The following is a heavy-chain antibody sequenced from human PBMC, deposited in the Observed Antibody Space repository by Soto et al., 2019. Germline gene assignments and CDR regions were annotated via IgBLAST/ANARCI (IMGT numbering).Heavy chain of an antibody. J-gene: IGHJ5*02. V-gene: IGHV4-39*01. Sequence: SETLSLTCTVSGGSISSSSYYWGWIRQPPGKGLEWIGSIYYSGNTYYNPSLKSRVTISVDTSKNQFSLKLSSVTAADTAVYYCARLGGIAAPATLNWNDYNWSDPWGQGTLVTVSS. CDR2: IYYSGNT. CDR3: ARLGGIAAPATLNWNDYNWSDP. CDR1: GGSISSSSYY. D-gene: IGHD6-13*01.